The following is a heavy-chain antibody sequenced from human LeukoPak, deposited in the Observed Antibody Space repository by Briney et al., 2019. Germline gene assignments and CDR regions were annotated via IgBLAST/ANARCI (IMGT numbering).Heavy chain of an antibody. CDR3: ARDPRLVRTYSDYYYMDV. CDR2: ITSSSSSI. Sequence: GTSLRLSCAASGFTFSVYGMHWVRQAPGEGLEWVSSITSSSSSIYYADSVKGRITISRDNARNSLYLQMNSLRAEDTAVYYCARDPRLVRTYSDYYYMDVWGKGTTVTVSS. CDR1: GFTFSVYG. J-gene: IGHJ6*03. V-gene: IGHV3-21*01. D-gene: IGHD4-23*01.